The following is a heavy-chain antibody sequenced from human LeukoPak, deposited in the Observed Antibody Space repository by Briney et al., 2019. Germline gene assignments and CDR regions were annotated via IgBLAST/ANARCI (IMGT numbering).Heavy chain of an antibody. CDR1: GGSISRSTYY. D-gene: IGHD3-10*01. CDR3: TRQWGDSTIDY. Sequence: PSETLSLTCTVSGGSISRSTYYWGWIRQPPGKGLEWIVSSYYSGTTYYSPSLKSRLTISVDTSKNQFSLKLSSVTAADTAVYYCTRQWGDSTIDYWGQGTLVTVSS. J-gene: IGHJ4*02. CDR2: SYYSGTT. V-gene: IGHV4-39*01.